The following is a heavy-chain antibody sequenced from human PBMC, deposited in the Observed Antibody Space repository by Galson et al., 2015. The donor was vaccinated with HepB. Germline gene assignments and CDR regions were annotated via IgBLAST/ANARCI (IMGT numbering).Heavy chain of an antibody. CDR1: GFTFSSYA. CDR3: AREGLVVAASTFDY. J-gene: IGHJ4*02. V-gene: IGHV3-30-3*01. CDR2: ISYDGSNK. D-gene: IGHD2-15*01. Sequence: SVRLSCAASGFTFSSYAMHWVRQAPGKGLGWVAVISYDGSNKYYADSVKGRFTISRDNSKNTLYLQMNSLRAEDTAVYYCAREGLVVAASTFDYWGQGTLVTVSS.